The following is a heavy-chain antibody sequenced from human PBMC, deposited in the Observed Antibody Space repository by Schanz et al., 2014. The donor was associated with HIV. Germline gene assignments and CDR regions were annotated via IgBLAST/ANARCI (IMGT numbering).Heavy chain of an antibody. V-gene: IGHV4-34*01. CDR2: INHNGAT. D-gene: IGHD5-12*01. CDR1: SGPFGGTW. J-gene: IGHJ4*02. Sequence: QVQLQQWGAGLVKPSETLSLTCAVYSGPFGGTWWNWLRQPPGKGLEWIGDINHNGATRYNSSLNTRVPMPPAPPRGQISLKVTSVTAADTAVYYCARATTDNFLPTYYFQSWGQGTLVTVSS. CDR3: ARATTDNFLPTYYFQS.